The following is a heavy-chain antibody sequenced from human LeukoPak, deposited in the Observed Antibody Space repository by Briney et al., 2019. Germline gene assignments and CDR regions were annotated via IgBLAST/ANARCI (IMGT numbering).Heavy chain of an antibody. V-gene: IGHV1-46*01. J-gene: IGHJ4*02. D-gene: IGHD3-10*01. CDR1: GYTFITYY. CDR3: VREKAGGYFDF. CDR2: TNTNNGRT. Sequence: GASLRVSCKTSGYTFITYYIHWFRQAPGQGLEWLGMTNTNNGRTNQPQNFRDSVTMTRDMSTSTVYMELSSLTSDDTAIYYCVREKAGGYFDFWGQGTLVTVSS.